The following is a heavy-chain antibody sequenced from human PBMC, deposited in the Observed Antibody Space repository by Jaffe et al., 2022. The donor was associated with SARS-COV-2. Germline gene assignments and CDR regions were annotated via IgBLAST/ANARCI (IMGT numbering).Heavy chain of an antibody. D-gene: IGHD4-17*01. CDR2: IYYSGST. J-gene: IGHJ6*02. Sequence: QLQLQESGPGLVKPSETLSLTCTVSGGSISSSSYYWGWIRQPPGKGLEWIGSIYYSGSTYYNPSLKSRVTISVDTSKNQFSLKLSSVTAADTAVYYCAGLRTVSSYGDYGYYGMDVWGQGTTVTVSS. V-gene: IGHV4-39*01. CDR1: GGSISSSSYY. CDR3: AGLRTVSSYGDYGYYGMDV.